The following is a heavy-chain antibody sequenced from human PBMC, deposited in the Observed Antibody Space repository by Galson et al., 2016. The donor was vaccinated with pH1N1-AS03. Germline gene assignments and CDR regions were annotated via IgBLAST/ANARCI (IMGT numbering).Heavy chain of an antibody. J-gene: IGHJ3*02. D-gene: IGHD3-10*01. CDR3: ARHRGFDKNDAFDM. Sequence: SETLSLTCSVSGASISSFSYYWGWIRQPPGQGLEWIGSIYYTASTYYNPSLKSRVTMSVDTSNNQFSLGVSSVTAADTAVYYCARHRGFDKNDAFDMWGQGTMVIVSS. CDR2: IYYTAST. V-gene: IGHV4-39*07. CDR1: GASISSFSYY.